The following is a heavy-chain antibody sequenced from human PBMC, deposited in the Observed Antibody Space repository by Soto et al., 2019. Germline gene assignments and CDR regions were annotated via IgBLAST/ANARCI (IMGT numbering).Heavy chain of an antibody. CDR1: GFTFSTSA. CDR3: AKDFWLYSGSYFGYLDH. CDR2: ISNDGSNK. Sequence: QVQMVESGGGVVQPGRSLRLSCAASGFTFSTSAMHWVRQGPGKGLEWLAFISNDGSNKYYADSVKGRFTISRDNSKKMLYLQMNTLRPEDTAVYYCAKDFWLYSGSYFGYLDHWGQGTLVSVSS. V-gene: IGHV3-30-3*01. D-gene: IGHD1-26*01. J-gene: IGHJ4*02.